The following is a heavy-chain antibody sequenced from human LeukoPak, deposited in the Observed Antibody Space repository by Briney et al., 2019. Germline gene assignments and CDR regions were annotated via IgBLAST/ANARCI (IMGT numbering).Heavy chain of an antibody. V-gene: IGHV4-38-2*02. CDR3: ARGYFDDGSGYHHEAFDI. Sequence: SETLSLTCTVSGYSISSGYYWGWIRQPPGKGLEWIGSIYHSGSTYYNPSLKSRVTISVDTSKNQFSLKLSPVTAADTAVYYCARGYFDDGSGYHHEAFDIWGQGTLVTVSS. J-gene: IGHJ3*02. D-gene: IGHD3-22*01. CDR2: IYHSGST. CDR1: GYSISSGYY.